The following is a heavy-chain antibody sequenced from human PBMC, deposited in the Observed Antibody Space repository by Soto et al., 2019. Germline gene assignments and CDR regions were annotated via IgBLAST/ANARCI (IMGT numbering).Heavy chain of an antibody. V-gene: IGHV4-59*01. CDR1: GGSISSYY. CDR2: IYYSGST. D-gene: IGHD1-7*01. CDR3: ARQELIYYSMDV. Sequence: SETLSLTCTVSGGSISSYYWSWIRQPPGKGLEWIGYIYYSGSTNYNPSLKSRVTISVDTSKNQFSLKLSSVTAADTAVYYCARQELIYYSMDVWGQGTTVTVSS. J-gene: IGHJ6*02.